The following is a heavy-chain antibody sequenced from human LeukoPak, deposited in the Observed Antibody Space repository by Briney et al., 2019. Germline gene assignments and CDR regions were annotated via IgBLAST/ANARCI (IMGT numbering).Heavy chain of an antibody. CDR1: GYTFTSYG. CDR3: ARDQNPYGSGSYYGY. Sequence: ASVKVSCKASGYTFTSYGISWVRRAPGQGLEWMGWISAYNGNTNYAQKLQGRVTMTTDTSTSTAYMELRSLRSDDTAVYYCARDQNPYGSGSYYGYWGQGTLVTVSS. V-gene: IGHV1-18*01. J-gene: IGHJ4*02. D-gene: IGHD3-10*01. CDR2: ISAYNGNT.